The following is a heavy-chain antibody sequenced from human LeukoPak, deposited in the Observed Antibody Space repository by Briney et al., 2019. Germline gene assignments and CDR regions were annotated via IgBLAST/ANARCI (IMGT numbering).Heavy chain of an antibody. Sequence: SETLSLTCTVSGGSISSYYWSWIRQPPGKGLEWIGYIYYSGSTNYNPSLKSRVTISVDTSKNQLSLKLSSVTAAYTAVYYCARSSAGVVIIPKVWGQGTLVTVSS. J-gene: IGHJ4*02. CDR2: IYYSGST. CDR3: ARSSAGVVIIPKV. CDR1: GGSISSYY. D-gene: IGHD3-3*01. V-gene: IGHV4-59*01.